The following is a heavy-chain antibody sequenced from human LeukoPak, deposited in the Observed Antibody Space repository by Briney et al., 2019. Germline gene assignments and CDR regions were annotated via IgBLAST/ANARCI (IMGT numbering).Heavy chain of an antibody. Sequence: PGGSLRLSCAASGFTFSGYSMNWVRQAPGMGLEWVSSISSSSSYIYYADSVKGRFTFSRDNAQNSLYLQMNSLRAEDTAVYFCARSYGSGWYWGFDYWGRGTLVTVSS. D-gene: IGHD6-19*01. CDR3: ARSYGSGWYWGFDY. CDR2: ISSSSSYI. J-gene: IGHJ4*02. CDR1: GFTFSGYS. V-gene: IGHV3-21*01.